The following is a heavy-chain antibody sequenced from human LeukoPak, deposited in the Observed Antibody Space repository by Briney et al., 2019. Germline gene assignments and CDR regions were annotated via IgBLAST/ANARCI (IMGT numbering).Heavy chain of an antibody. CDR3: ATPSGSYYDYYFDY. V-gene: IGHV3-23*01. D-gene: IGHD1-26*01. J-gene: IGHJ4*02. CDR2: ISGSGGGT. Sequence: GGSLRLSCAVSGITVSNYGMSWVRQAPGKGLEWVAGISGSGGGTNYADSVKGRFTISRDNFKNTLYLQMNSLRAEDTAVYYCATPSGSYYDYYFDYWGQGTLVTVSS. CDR1: GITVSNYG.